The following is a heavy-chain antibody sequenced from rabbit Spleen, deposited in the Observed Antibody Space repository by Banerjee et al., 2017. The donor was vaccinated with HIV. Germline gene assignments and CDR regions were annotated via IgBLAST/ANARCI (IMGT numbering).Heavy chain of an antibody. J-gene: IGHJ4*01. CDR1: GVSFSGNSY. D-gene: IGHD3-1*01. V-gene: IGHV1S40*01. Sequence: QSLEESGGDLVKPGASLTLTCIASGVSFSGNSYMCWVRQAPGKGLEWIVCIDTGSSGFTYFASWAKGRFTISKTSSTTVTLQMTSLTAADTATYFCARDKELDIWGYEFNLWGQGTLVTVS. CDR3: ARDKELDIWGYEFNL. CDR2: IDTGSSGFT.